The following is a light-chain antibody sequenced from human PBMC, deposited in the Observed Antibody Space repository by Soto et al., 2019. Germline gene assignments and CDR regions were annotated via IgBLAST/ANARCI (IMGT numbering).Light chain of an antibody. J-gene: IGLJ2*01. Sequence: QSALTQPRSVSGSPGQSVTISCTGTNSDVGASHYVSWYQQNPGKAPKLMIYEVSNRPSGVSNRFSGSKSGNTASLTISGLQAEDEADYYCSSYTSSSTLVFGGGTKLTVL. CDR3: SSYTSSSTLV. V-gene: IGLV2-14*01. CDR2: EVS. CDR1: NSDVGASHY.